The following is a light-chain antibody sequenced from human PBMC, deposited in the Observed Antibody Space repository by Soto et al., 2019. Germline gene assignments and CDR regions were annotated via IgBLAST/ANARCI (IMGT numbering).Light chain of an antibody. CDR1: QGVSSY. CDR2: AAS. V-gene: IGKV1-27*01. Sequence: ESHMTQSPSSLSACVGDRVTIHRMPSQGVSSYLALFQQKPGKVPKLLIYAASTLQSGVPSRFSGSGSGTDFTLTISSLQTDDVATYYCKKYDNAPLTFGGGTKVDIK. CDR3: KKYDNAPLT. J-gene: IGKJ4*01.